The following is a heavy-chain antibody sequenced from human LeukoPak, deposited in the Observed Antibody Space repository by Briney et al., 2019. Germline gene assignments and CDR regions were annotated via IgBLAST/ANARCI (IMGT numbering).Heavy chain of an antibody. CDR2: ISAYNGNT. CDR1: GYTFTSYG. J-gene: IGHJ6*03. CDR3: AREAGIYYYYYMDV. Sequence: ASVKVSCKASGYTFTSYGISWVRQAPGQGLEWMGWISAYNGNTNYAQKLQGRVTMTTDTSTSTAYMELRSLRSDDTAVYYCAREAGIYYYYYMDVWGKGTTVTVSS. D-gene: IGHD3-10*01. V-gene: IGHV1-18*01.